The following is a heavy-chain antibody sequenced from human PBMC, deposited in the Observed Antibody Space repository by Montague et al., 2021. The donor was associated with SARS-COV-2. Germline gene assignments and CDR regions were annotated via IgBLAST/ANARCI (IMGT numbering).Heavy chain of an antibody. V-gene: IGHV3-30*04. CDR3: ARDLSRYFDWLLSGYYYGMDV. Sequence: SLRLSCAASGFTFSSYAMHWVRQAPGKGLEWVAVISYDGSNKYYADSVKGRFTISRDNSKNTLYLQMSSLRAEDTAVYYCARDLSRYFDWLLSGYYYGMDVWGQGTTVTVSS. D-gene: IGHD3-9*01. J-gene: IGHJ6*02. CDR2: ISYDGSNK. CDR1: GFTFSSYA.